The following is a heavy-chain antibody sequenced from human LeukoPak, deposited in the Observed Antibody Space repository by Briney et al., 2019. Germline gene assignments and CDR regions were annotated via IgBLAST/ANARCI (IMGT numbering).Heavy chain of an antibody. CDR3: AREYSSSSGRAFDY. Sequence: SGGSLRLSCAASGFSFSSYWMHWVRQAPGKGLVWVSRISSDESSTTYADSVRGRFTISRDNAKNTLYLQMNSLRVEGTAVYYCAREYSSSSGRAFDYWGQGTLVTVSP. J-gene: IGHJ4*02. D-gene: IGHD6-6*01. CDR1: GFSFSSYW. V-gene: IGHV3-74*01. CDR2: ISSDESST.